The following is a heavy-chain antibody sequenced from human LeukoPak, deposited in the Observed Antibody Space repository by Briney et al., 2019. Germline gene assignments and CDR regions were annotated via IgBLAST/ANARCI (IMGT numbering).Heavy chain of an antibody. CDR2: IYTSGST. Sequence: PSQTLSLTCTVSGGSISSGSYYWSWIRQPAGKGLEWIGRIYTSGSTNYNPSLKSRVTISVDTSKNQFSLKLSSVTAADTAVYYCARVLAYCGGDCYSLALDYWGQGTLVTVSS. CDR1: GGSISSGSYY. D-gene: IGHD2-21*02. V-gene: IGHV4-61*02. CDR3: ARVLAYCGGDCYSLALDY. J-gene: IGHJ4*02.